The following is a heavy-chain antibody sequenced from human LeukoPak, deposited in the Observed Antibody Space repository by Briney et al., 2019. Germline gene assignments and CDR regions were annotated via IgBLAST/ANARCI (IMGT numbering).Heavy chain of an antibody. CDR3: ARGPAYYDILTGYYLIYFDY. Sequence: PSETLSLTCAVYGGSLSGYYWSWIRQPPGKGLEWVGEINYSGSTNYIPSLKSRVNISVDTSKHQFSLKLRSVPAADTAVYYCARGPAYYDILTGYYLIYFDYWGQGTLVTDSS. J-gene: IGHJ4*02. CDR1: GGSLSGYY. D-gene: IGHD3-9*01. V-gene: IGHV4-34*01. CDR2: INYSGST.